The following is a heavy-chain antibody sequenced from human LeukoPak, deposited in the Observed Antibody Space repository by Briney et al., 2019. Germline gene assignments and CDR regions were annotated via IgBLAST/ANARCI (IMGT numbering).Heavy chain of an antibody. CDR3: ARGLLWFGELLLDY. D-gene: IGHD3-10*01. CDR1: GFTFSSYA. V-gene: IGHV3-30-3*01. J-gene: IGHJ4*02. Sequence: GRSLRLSCAASGFTFSSYAMHWVRQAPGKGREWVAVISYEGSNKYYADSGKGRFSISRDHSKNTMYLQMNSLRDEATAVYYCARGLLWFGELLLDYWGQGTLVTVSS. CDR2: ISYEGSNK.